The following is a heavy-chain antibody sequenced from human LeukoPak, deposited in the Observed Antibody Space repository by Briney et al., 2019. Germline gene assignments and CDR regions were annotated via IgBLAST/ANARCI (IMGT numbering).Heavy chain of an antibody. V-gene: IGHV2-70*04. CDR3: ARTTPTGYLDY. Sequence: SGPTLVNPTQTLTLTCSFSGFSLSTSGMRVSWIRQPPGKALEWLARIDWDDDKIYSTSLRTRLTLSKDTSKNQVALTMSNMDPVDTATYYCARTTPTGYLDYWGQGTLVTVSS. CDR2: IDWDDDK. D-gene: IGHD2-8*02. J-gene: IGHJ4*02. CDR1: GFSLSTSGMR.